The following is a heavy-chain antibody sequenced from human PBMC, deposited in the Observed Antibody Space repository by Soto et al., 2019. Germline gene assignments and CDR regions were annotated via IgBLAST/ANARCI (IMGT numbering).Heavy chain of an antibody. D-gene: IGHD5-18*01. J-gene: IGHJ4*02. Sequence: PGGSLRLSCAASGFTFSSYAMSWVRQAPGKGLEWVSAISGSGGSTYYADSVKGRFTISRDNSKNTLYLQMNSLRAEDTAVYYCAKYLGYGYGYGPVDYWGQGTLDSVSS. CDR3: AKYLGYGYGYGPVDY. CDR2: ISGSGGST. CDR1: GFTFSSYA. V-gene: IGHV3-23*01.